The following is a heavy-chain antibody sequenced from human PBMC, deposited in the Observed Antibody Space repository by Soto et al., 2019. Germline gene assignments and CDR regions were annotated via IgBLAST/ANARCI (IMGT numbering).Heavy chain of an antibody. CDR2: IYDSGST. D-gene: IGHD1-26*01. CDR1: GGSISSSSYY. CDR3: ARRFSREVGATHDAFAI. V-gene: IGHV4-39*01. Sequence: PSETLSLTCTVSGGSISSSSYYWGWIRQPPGKGLEWIGSIYDSGSTYYNPSLKSRVTISVDTSKNQFSLKLSSVTAADTAVSYCARRFSREVGATHDAFAIWGQGTMVTVSS. J-gene: IGHJ3*02.